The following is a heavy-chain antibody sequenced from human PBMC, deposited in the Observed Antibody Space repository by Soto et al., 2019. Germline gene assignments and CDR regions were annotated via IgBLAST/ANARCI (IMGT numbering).Heavy chain of an antibody. J-gene: IGHJ3*02. CDR2: IYYSGST. CDR1: GGSISSGGYY. CDR3: ARDGIAVAGTRTRAFDI. D-gene: IGHD6-19*01. Sequence: PSETLSLTCTVSGGSISSGGYYWSWIRQHPGKGLEWIGYIYYSGSTYYNPSLKSRVTISVDTSKNQFSLKLSSVTAADTAVYYCARDGIAVAGTRTRAFDIWGQGTMVTVSS. V-gene: IGHV4-31*03.